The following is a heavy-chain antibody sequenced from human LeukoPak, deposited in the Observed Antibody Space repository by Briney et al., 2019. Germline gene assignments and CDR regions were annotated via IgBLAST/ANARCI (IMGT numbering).Heavy chain of an antibody. CDR2: IIPIFGTA. V-gene: IGHV1-69*01. J-gene: IGHJ5*02. CDR1: GGTFSSYA. CDR3: SLFGTRGYCSSTSCYPDP. Sequence: SVKVSCKASGGTFSSYAISWVRQAPGQGLEWMGGIIPIFGTANYAQKFQGRVTITADESTSAAYMELSSLRSEDTAVYYCSLFGTRGYCSSTSCYPDPWGQGTLVTVSS. D-gene: IGHD2-2*01.